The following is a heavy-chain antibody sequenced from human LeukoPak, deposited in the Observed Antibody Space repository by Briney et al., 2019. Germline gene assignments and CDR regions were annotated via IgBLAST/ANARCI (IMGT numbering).Heavy chain of an antibody. CDR1: GFTFSIYS. CDR2: INGDGSTT. V-gene: IGHV3-74*01. J-gene: IGHJ4*02. D-gene: IGHD1-7*01. Sequence: GGSLRLSCEASGFTFSIYSMYWVRHAPGKGLVWVSRINGDGSTTAYADSVKGRFTISRDNAKNTLFLQMNSLRAEDTAVYYCVSYNWNYPDYWGQGTLVTVSS. CDR3: VSYNWNYPDY.